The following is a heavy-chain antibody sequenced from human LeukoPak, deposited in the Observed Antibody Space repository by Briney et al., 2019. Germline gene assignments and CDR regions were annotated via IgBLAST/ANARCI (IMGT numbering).Heavy chain of an antibody. CDR3: AKGAAAPTDY. J-gene: IGHJ4*02. D-gene: IGHD6-13*01. Sequence: GGSLRLSCAASGFTFSTYWMSWVRQAPGKGLEWVANINQDGSQKYYVDSVKGRFTISRDNAKNSLYLQMNSLRAEDTAVYYCAKGAAAPTDYWGQGTLVTVSS. CDR1: GFTFSTYW. CDR2: INQDGSQK. V-gene: IGHV3-7*01.